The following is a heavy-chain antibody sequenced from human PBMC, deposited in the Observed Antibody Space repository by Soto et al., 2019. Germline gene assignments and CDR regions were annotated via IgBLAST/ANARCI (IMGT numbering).Heavy chain of an antibody. J-gene: IGHJ4*02. V-gene: IGHV3-21*01. CDR3: ASFRKSAWELLTFDY. Sequence: PGGSLRLSCAASGFTFSSYSMNWVRQAPGKGLEWVSSISSSSSCIYYADSVKGRFTISRDNAKNSLYLQMNSLRAEDTAVYYCASFRKSAWELLTFDYWGQGTLVTVSS. D-gene: IGHD1-26*01. CDR2: ISSSSSCI. CDR1: GFTFSSYS.